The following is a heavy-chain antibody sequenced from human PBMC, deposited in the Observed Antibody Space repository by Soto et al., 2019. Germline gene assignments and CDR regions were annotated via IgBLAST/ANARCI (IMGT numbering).Heavy chain of an antibody. CDR1: GFTFSDYY. J-gene: IGHJ4*02. D-gene: IGHD5-18*01. CDR3: ARAPIDTTLVGYFDY. Sequence: VQLVDSGGGLVKSGGSLRLSCAASGFTFSDYYMTWIRQAPGQGLEWVSYITSSGSAIYYADSVKGRFTISRDNAKHSLYLQMNSLRAEDTAVYYCARAPIDTTLVGYFDYWGQGTLVTVSS. V-gene: IGHV3-11*01. CDR2: ITSSGSAI.